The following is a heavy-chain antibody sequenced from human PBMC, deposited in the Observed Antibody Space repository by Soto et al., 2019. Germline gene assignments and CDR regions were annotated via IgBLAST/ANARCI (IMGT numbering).Heavy chain of an antibody. CDR2: IYSSGNP. CDR1: NDSITSGRYY. V-gene: IGHV4-31*03. D-gene: IGHD1-1*01. Sequence: QVQLQESGPGLVKPSQTLSLTCTVSNDSITSGRYYWSWIRQVPGKGLEWIGYIYSSGNPYYNPSLKGRISISLDGSNNQFALTVTSVNVADSAIYFCARGRLTIQQGFDTWGQGTRVTVSS. J-gene: IGHJ3*02. CDR3: ARGRLTIQQGFDT.